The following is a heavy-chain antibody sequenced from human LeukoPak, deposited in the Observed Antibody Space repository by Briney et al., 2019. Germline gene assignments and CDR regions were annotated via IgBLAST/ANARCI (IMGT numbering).Heavy chain of an antibody. CDR1: GFTFSSYA. V-gene: IGHV3-23*01. CDR3: AKGSASSRPYYFDY. Sequence: GGSLRLSCAASGFTFSSYAMSWVRQAPGKGLEWVSAISGSGGSTYYADSVKSRFTISRDNSKNTLDLQMSSLRAEDTAIYYCAKGSASSRPYYFDYWGQGALVTVSS. J-gene: IGHJ4*02. D-gene: IGHD2-15*01. CDR2: ISGSGGST.